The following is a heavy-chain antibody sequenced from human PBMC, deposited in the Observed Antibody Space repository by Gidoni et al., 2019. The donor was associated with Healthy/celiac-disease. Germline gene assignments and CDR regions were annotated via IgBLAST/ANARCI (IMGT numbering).Heavy chain of an antibody. V-gene: IGHV5-10-1*01. Sequence: EVQLVQSGAEVKKPGESLRISCKGSGYSFTSYWISWVRQMPGKGLEWMGRIDPSDSYTNYSPSFQGHVTISADKSISTAYLQWSSLKASDTAMYYCARRQYYDSSGTKGAFDIWGQGTMVTVSS. CDR3: ARRQYYDSSGTKGAFDI. CDR2: IDPSDSYT. CDR1: GYSFTSYW. J-gene: IGHJ3*02. D-gene: IGHD3-22*01.